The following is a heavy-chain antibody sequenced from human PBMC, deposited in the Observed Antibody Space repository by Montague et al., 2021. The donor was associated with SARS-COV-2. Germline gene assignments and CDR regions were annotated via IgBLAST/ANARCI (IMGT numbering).Heavy chain of an antibody. J-gene: IGHJ4*02. D-gene: IGHD1-14*01. V-gene: IGHV3-74*01. Sequence: SLRLSCAASGFAFNNYWMHWVRQAPGKGLVWVSRIKFDGTVIHYADSVKGRFTISRDNAKNTLYLQMSSLRVEETAVYYCVRDKGTHRILDYWGQGILVTVSS. CDR1: GFAFNNYW. CDR2: IKFDGTVI. CDR3: VRDKGTHRILDY.